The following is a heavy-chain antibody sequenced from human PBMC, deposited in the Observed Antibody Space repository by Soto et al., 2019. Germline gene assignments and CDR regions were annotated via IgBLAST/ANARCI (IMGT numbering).Heavy chain of an antibody. CDR1: GGTFSSYT. Sequence: SVKGSCKAAGGTFSSYTISWVRQAPGQELEWMGRIIPILGIANYAQKFQGRVTITADKSTSTAYMELSSLRSEDTAVYYCAVIAATAPIQYYIHFWRKATPVT. CDR2: IIPILGIA. CDR3: AVIAATAPIQYYIHF. V-gene: IGHV1-69*02. J-gene: IGHJ6*03. D-gene: IGHD6-13*01.